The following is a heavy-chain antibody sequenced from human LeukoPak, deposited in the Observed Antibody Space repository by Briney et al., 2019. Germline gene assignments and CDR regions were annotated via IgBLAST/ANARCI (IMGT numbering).Heavy chain of an antibody. CDR2: ISSSSSYI. CDR1: GFIVSSNS. CDR3: ARDRPLHYFDY. J-gene: IGHJ4*02. Sequence: GGSLRLSCAASGFIVSSNSMNWVRQAPGKGLEWVSSISSSSSYIYYGDSVKGRFTISRDNAKNSLYLQMNSLRAEDTAVYYCARDRPLHYFDYWGQGTLVTVSS. V-gene: IGHV3-21*01.